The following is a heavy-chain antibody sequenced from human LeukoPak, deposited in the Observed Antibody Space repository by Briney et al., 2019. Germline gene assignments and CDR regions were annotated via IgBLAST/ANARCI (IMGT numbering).Heavy chain of an antibody. Sequence: GGSLRLSCAASGFTFSSYAMHWVRQAPGKGLEYVSAISSSGGDTYYANSVKGRFTISRDHSKNTVFLQMDSLRDEDTAVYYCAKTTAGNSSGRYPGWPVDYWGQGTLATVSS. CDR1: GFTFSSYA. J-gene: IGHJ4*02. V-gene: IGHV3-64*01. D-gene: IGHD6-19*01. CDR3: AKTTAGNSSGRYPGWPVDY. CDR2: ISSSGGDT.